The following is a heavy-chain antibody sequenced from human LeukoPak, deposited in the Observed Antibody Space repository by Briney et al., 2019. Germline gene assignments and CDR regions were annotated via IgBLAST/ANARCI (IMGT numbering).Heavy chain of an antibody. CDR3: ARGRRPY. CDR2: IKHSGST. V-gene: IGHV4-34*01. D-gene: IGHD6-6*01. CDR1: VGSFSGYY. J-gene: IGHJ4*02. Sequence: ASETLSLTCAVYVGSFSGYYWSWIRQPPGKGLEWIGEIKHSGSTNYNPSLKSRVTISVDTSKNQFSLKLSSVTAADTAVYYCARGRRPYWGQGTLVTVSS.